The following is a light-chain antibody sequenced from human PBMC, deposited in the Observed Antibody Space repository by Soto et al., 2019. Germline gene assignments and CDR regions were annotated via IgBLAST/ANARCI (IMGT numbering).Light chain of an antibody. V-gene: IGKV1-5*01. J-gene: IGKJ1*01. CDR2: DAS. CDR3: QQYNSYPWT. Sequence: DIQMTQSPSTLSGSVGDRVTISCRASQTIGSWLAWYQQKPGKAPKLLIYDASRLESGVPSNFSGSGSGTQFTLTISSLQPDDFATYYCQQYNSYPWTFGQGTRWIS. CDR1: QTIGSW.